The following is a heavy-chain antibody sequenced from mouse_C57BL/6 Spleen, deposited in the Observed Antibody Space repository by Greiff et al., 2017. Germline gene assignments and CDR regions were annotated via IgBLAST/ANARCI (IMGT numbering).Heavy chain of an antibody. CDR1: GYAFSSSW. J-gene: IGHJ2*01. CDR2: IYPGDGDT. D-gene: IGHD1-1*02. Sequence: VQLQQSGPELVKPGASVKISCKASGYAFSSSWMNWVKQRPGKGLEWIGRIYPGDGDTNYNGKFKGKATLTADKSSSTAYMQLSSLTSEDSAVYFCAREVGGPFDYWGQGTTLTVSS. CDR3: AREVGGPFDY. V-gene: IGHV1-82*01.